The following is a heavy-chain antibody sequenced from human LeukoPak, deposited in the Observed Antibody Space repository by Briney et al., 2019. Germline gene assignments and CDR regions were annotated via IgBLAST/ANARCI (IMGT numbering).Heavy chain of an antibody. CDR2: ITGSGDST. CDR3: AFGPHQQWLLADY. Sequence: PGGSLRLSCAVSGVSFSSYAVGWVRQTQGKGLQLVSTITGSGDSTFYGDSVNGRFTVSRDNSKNTLYLQMSSLIADDTALFYCAFGPHQQWLLADYWGQGTLVTVSS. CDR1: GVSFSSYA. V-gene: IGHV3-23*01. J-gene: IGHJ4*02. D-gene: IGHD6-19*01.